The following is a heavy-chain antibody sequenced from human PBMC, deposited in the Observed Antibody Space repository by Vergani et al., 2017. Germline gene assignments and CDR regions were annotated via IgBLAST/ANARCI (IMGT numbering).Heavy chain of an antibody. V-gene: IGHV1-69*18. CDR3: ARVADRGVLPNENDY. D-gene: IGHD1-1*01. Sequence: QVQLVQSGAEVKKPGSSVKVSCKASGGTFSSYAISWVRQAPGQGLEWMGRIIPTFGTANYAQKFQGRVTITADESTSTAYMELSSLRSEDTAVYYCARVADRGVLPNENDYWGQGTLVTVSS. J-gene: IGHJ4*02. CDR1: GGTFSSYA. CDR2: IIPTFGTA.